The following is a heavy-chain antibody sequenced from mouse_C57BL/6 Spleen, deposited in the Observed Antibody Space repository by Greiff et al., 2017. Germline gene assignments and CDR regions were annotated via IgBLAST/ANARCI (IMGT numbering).Heavy chain of an antibody. D-gene: IGHD1-3*01. CDR1: GYTFTDYY. V-gene: IGHV1-26*01. CDR3: ARRKAPLDY. CDR2: INPNNGGT. J-gene: IGHJ2*01. Sequence: VQLQQSGPELVKPGASVKISCKASGYTFTDYYMNWVKQSHGKSLEWIGDINPNNGGTSYNQKFKGKATLTVDKSSSTAYMELRSLTSEDSAVYYCARRKAPLDYWGQGTTLTVSS.